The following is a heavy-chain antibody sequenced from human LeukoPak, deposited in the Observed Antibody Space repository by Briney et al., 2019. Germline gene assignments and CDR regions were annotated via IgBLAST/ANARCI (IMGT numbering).Heavy chain of an antibody. CDR2: LFSSGTT. Sequence: SETLSLTCTVSGGSFSSGDYSWNWIRQPAGQGLEWIGRLFSSGTTNYNPSLKSRVTISGDTSNNQFSLKLTSVTAADTAMYYCARLSFSGGFYLDYWGQGILVTVSS. J-gene: IGHJ4*02. CDR1: GGSFSSGDYS. CDR3: ARLSFSGGFYLDY. V-gene: IGHV4-61*02. D-gene: IGHD3-10*01.